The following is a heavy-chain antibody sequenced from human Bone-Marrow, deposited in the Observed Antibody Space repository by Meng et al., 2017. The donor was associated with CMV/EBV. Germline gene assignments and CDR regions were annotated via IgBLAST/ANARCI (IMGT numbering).Heavy chain of an antibody. CDR2: ISSSSSYI. J-gene: IGHJ4*02. CDR3: ARDGVTGTSALGY. V-gene: IGHV3-21*01. Sequence: EVQLVWSGGGLVKPGGSLRLSCEASGFTFSSYSMNWVRQAPGKGLEWVSSISSSSSYIYYADSVKGRFTISRDNAKNSLYLQMNSLRAEDTAVYYCARDGVTGTSALGYWGQGTLVTASS. CDR1: GFTFSSYS. D-gene: IGHD1-20*01.